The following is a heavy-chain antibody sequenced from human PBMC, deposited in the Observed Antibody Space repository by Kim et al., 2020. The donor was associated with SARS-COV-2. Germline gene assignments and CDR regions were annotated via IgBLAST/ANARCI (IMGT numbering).Heavy chain of an antibody. V-gene: IGHV1-69*13. Sequence: SVKVSCKASGGTFSSYAISWVRQAPGQGLEWMGGIIPIFGTANYAQKFQGRVTITADESTSTAYMELSSLRSEDTAVYYCARVERQWLGHDAFDIWGQGTMVTVSS. CDR3: ARVERQWLGHDAFDI. CDR1: GGTFSSYA. D-gene: IGHD6-19*01. J-gene: IGHJ3*02. CDR2: IIPIFGTA.